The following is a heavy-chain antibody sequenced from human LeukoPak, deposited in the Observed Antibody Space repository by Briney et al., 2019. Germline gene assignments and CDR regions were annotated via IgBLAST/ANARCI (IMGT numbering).Heavy chain of an antibody. V-gene: IGHV1-18*01. Sequence: ASVKVSCKASGYTFTSYGISWVRQAPGQGLEWMGWISAYNGNTNYAQKLQGRVTMTTDTSTSTAYMELRSLRSVDTAVYYCASWAGCCSGGSCLGPGWFDPWGQGTLVTVSS. CDR2: ISAYNGNT. D-gene: IGHD2-15*01. CDR3: ASWAGCCSGGSCLGPGWFDP. J-gene: IGHJ5*02. CDR1: GYTFTSYG.